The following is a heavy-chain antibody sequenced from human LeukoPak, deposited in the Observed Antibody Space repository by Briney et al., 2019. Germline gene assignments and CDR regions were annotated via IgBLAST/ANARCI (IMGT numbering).Heavy chain of an antibody. J-gene: IGHJ2*01. CDR2: IYYSGST. CDR1: GGSISSYY. Sequence: SETLSLTYTVSGGSISSYYWSWIRQPPGKGLEWIGYIYYSGSTNYNPSLKSRVTISVDTSKNQFSLKLSSVTAADTAVYYCAKKNWYFDLWGRGTLVTVSS. CDR3: AKKNWYFDL. V-gene: IGHV4-59*01.